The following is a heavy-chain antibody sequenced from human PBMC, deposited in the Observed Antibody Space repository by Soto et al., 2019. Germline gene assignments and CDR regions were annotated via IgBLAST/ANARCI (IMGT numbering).Heavy chain of an antibody. V-gene: IGHV3-30*03. J-gene: IGHJ4*02. Sequence: QVQLVESGGGVVQPGRSLRLSCAASGFTFSSYGMHWVRQAPGKGLEWVAVISYDGSNKYYADSVKGRFTISRDNSKNTLYLQMDSLRAEDTAVYYCASEAVVAATQFCYFDYWGQGTLVTVSS. CDR2: ISYDGSNK. D-gene: IGHD2-15*01. CDR1: GFTFSSYG. CDR3: ASEAVVAATQFCYFDY.